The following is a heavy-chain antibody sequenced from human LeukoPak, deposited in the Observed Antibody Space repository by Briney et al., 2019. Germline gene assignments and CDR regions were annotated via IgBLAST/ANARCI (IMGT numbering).Heavy chain of an antibody. CDR1: GGSMSGRY. CDR2: ISYSGYS. D-gene: IGHD3-22*01. Sequence: SETLSLTCTASGGSMSGRYWTWIRQPPGKGLEWIGYISYSGYSNYNPSLKSRVTMTVDTSKNQFSLKLSSVTAADTALYYCARGRDYYDSSGPYGYFDYWGQGTLVTVSS. V-gene: IGHV4-59*11. J-gene: IGHJ4*02. CDR3: ARGRDYYDSSGPYGYFDY.